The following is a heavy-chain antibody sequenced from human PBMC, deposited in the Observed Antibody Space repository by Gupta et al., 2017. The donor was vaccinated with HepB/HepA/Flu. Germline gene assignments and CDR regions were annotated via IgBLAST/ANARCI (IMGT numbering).Heavy chain of an antibody. Sequence: QVQLQQWGAGLLKPSETLSLTCAVYGGSFSGYSWNWIRQPPGKGLEWIGQINHSGSTDYNPSRKSRLTISVDESKKKVALKLTSVTTEATAAYYCARVGDGDNYRWYFDLGGRATLVTVSS. CDR1: GGSFSGYS. V-gene: IGHV4-34*01. CDR3: ARVGDGDNYRWYFDL. D-gene: IGHD5-24*01. J-gene: IGHJ2*01. CDR2: INHSGST.